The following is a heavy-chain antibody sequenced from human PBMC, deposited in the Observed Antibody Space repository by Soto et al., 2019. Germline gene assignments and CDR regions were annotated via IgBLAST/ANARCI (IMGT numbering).Heavy chain of an antibody. V-gene: IGHV5-10-1*01. CDR2: IDPSDSST. CDR3: ARHLGGNYFDY. CDR1: GYSCTSYW. Sequence: GESLKISWKGSGYSCTSYWISWVRQMPGKGLEWMGRIDPSDSSTNYSPSFQGHVTISTDKSISSAYLQWSGLKASDTAMYYCARHLGGNYFDYWGQGIQVTVSS. J-gene: IGHJ4*02.